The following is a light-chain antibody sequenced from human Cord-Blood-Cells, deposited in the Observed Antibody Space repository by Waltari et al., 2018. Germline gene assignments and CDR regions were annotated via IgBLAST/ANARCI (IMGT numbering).Light chain of an antibody. CDR1: QSVLYSSNNKNY. J-gene: IGKJ5*01. CDR3: QQYYSNPIT. V-gene: IGKV4-1*01. CDR2: WAS. Sequence: DIVMTQSPDSLAVSLGERATINCKSSQSVLYSSNNKNYLAWYQQKPGQPPKLLIYWASTRESGVPDRFSGSGSWTDFTLTISSLQAEDVAVYYCQQYYSNPITFGQGTRLEIK.